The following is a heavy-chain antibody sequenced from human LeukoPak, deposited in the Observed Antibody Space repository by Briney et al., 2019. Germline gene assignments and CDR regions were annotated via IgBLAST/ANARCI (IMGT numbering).Heavy chain of an antibody. CDR3: ARGVSIEVVYYYYYMDV. V-gene: IGHV3-53*01. CDR2: IYSGGNT. J-gene: IGHJ6*03. D-gene: IGHD6-19*01. CDR1: GFTVSSKY. Sequence: PGGSLRLSCAASGFTVSSKYMSWVRHAPGKGLEWVSGIYSGGNTYYADSVKGRFTISRDNSKNTLYLQMNSLKAEDTAVYYCARGVSIEVVYYYYYMDVWGKGTTVTVSS.